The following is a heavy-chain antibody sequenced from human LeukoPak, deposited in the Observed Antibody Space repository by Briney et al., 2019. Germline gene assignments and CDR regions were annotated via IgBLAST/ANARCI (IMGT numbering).Heavy chain of an antibody. V-gene: IGHV3-74*01. Sequence: GGSLRLSCAASGFSFSRYWMHWVRQAPGKGLVRVSRIDSDGTSTGYADSVKGLFTISRDNARNTLSLQMISLRAEDTAVYYCVRDRASHFDHWGQGALVTVSS. CDR1: GFSFSRYW. D-gene: IGHD3-10*01. J-gene: IGHJ5*02. CDR2: IDSDGTST. CDR3: VRDRASHFDH.